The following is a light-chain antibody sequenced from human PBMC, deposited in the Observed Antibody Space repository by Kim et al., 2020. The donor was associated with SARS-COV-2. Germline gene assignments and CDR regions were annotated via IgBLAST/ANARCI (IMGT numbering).Light chain of an antibody. J-gene: IGKJ1*01. Sequence: DIQMTQSPSTLSASVGDRVTITCRASQSISGWLAWYQQKPGKAPNLLIYRASSLESGVPSRFSGSGFGTEFTLTISSLQPDDFATYYCQHYNDYPALFGQGTKVDIK. V-gene: IGKV1-5*03. CDR3: QHYNDYPAL. CDR2: RAS. CDR1: QSISGW.